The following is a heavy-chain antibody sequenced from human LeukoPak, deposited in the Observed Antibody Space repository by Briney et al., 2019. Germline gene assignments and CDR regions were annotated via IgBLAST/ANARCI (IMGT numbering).Heavy chain of an antibody. V-gene: IGHV1-69*13. CDR3: ARDGGDSGSEGWFDP. CDR1: GGTFSSYA. Sequence: GASVKVSCKASGGTFSSYAISWVRQAPGQGLEWMGGIIPIFGTANYAQKFQGRVTITADESTSTAYMELSSLRSEDTAVYYCARDGGDSGSEGWFDPWGPGTLVTVSS. CDR2: IIPIFGTA. J-gene: IGHJ5*02. D-gene: IGHD3-16*01.